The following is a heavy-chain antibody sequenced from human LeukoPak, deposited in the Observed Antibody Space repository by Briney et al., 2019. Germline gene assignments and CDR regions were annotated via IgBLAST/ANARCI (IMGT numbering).Heavy chain of an antibody. CDR1: GYTFTSYG. D-gene: IGHD6-19*01. J-gene: IGHJ4*02. CDR2: ISGYNGNT. V-gene: IGHV1-18*01. Sequence: ASVKVSCKASGYTFTSYGISWVRQAPGQGLEWMGWISGYNGNTKYAQKLQGRVTMTTDTSTNTAYMELTSLRSDDTAVYYCARSNSSGWWEPIGASLDYWGQGTLVTVSS. CDR3: ARSNSSGWWEPIGASLDY.